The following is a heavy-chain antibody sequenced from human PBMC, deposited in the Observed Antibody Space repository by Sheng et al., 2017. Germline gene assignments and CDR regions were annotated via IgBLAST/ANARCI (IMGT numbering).Heavy chain of an antibody. J-gene: IGHJ4*02. D-gene: IGHD2-15*01. Sequence: QVQLVQSGAEVKKPGASVKVSCKASGYTFTGYYMHWVRQAPGQGLEWMGWINPNSGGTNYAQKFQGRVTMTRDTSISTAYMELSRLRSDDTAVYYCARDRGYCSGGSCLDFDYWGQGTLVTVSS. CDR3: ARDRGYCSGGSCLDFDY. CDR2: INPNSGGT. CDR1: GYTFTGYY. V-gene: IGHV1-2*02.